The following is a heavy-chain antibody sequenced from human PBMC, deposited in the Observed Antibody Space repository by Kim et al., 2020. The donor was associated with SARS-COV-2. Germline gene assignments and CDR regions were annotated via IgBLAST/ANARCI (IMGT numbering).Heavy chain of an antibody. CDR3: VKVGGG. CDR2: ISPDGSQQ. V-gene: IGHV3-30*18. D-gene: IGHD3-16*01. J-gene: IGHJ4*02. CDR1: GFVFSKYT. Sequence: GGSLRLSCAASGFVFSKYTIQWVLQAPGKGLEWVAVISPDGSQQFYADSVKGRFSTSRDNSKNTVYLEMNTLRREDTAVYHCVKVGGGWGQGALVTVSS.